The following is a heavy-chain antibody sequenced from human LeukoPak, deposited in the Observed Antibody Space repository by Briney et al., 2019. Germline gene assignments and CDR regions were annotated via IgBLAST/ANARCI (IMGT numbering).Heavy chain of an antibody. Sequence: ASVKVSCKTSGYTFTSYHINWVGQATGQGLEWMGWMNPYSGDRGYAQKFQGRVSITSDTSIGTAYMELSSLRSDDTAVYFCARTTSLTASGYDYWGQGTLVTVSS. CDR3: ARTTSLTASGYDY. CDR1: GYTFTSYH. J-gene: IGHJ4*02. V-gene: IGHV1-8*03. CDR2: MNPYSGDR. D-gene: IGHD4-17*01.